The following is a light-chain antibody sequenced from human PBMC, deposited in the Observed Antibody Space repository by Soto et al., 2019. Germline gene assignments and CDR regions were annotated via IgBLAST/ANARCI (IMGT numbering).Light chain of an antibody. V-gene: IGKV3-20*01. CDR1: QSVNNKY. J-gene: IGKJ2*01. CDR2: GTS. CDR3: QQYDNSPFT. Sequence: EIVLTQSPGTLSLSPGERATLSCRASQSVNNKYLAWFQQKPCQAPRLLIYGTSRRATGVPDSFSGSGYGTDFTLTISRLESEDFAVYYSQQYDNSPFTFGQGTQLEI.